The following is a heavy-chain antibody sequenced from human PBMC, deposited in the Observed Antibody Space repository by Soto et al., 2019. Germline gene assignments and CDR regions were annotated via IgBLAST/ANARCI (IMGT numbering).Heavy chain of an antibody. J-gene: IGHJ3*01. Sequence: ASVKESCKVSRYTLTELSIHWVRQAPGEGLEWMGGFDLENGETIYAQRFQGRVTMTEDTSTDTAYMELSSLRSEDTAVYYCATVGRPRITMIVVGALGNWGQGTMVTVSS. CDR3: ATVGRPRITMIVVGALGN. CDR1: RYTLTELS. V-gene: IGHV1-24*01. D-gene: IGHD3-22*01. CDR2: FDLENGET.